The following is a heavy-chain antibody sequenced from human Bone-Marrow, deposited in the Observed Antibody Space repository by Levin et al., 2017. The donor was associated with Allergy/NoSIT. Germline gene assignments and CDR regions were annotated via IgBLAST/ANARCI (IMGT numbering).Heavy chain of an antibody. CDR3: ARDRDYKLYYYYYYGMDV. CDR2: ISSSSSYI. D-gene: IGHD4-11*01. V-gene: IGHV3-21*01. Sequence: GESLKISCAASGFTFSSYSMNWVRQAPGKGLEWVSSISSSSSYIYYADSVKGRFTISRDNAKNSLYLQMNSLRAEDTAVYYCARDRDYKLYYYYYYGMDVWGQGTTVTVSS. J-gene: IGHJ6*02. CDR1: GFTFSSYS.